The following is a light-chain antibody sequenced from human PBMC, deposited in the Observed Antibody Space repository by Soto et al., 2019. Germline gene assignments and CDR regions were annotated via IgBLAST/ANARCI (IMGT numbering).Light chain of an antibody. CDR1: QSINTY. J-gene: IGKJ1*01. CDR2: AAS. CDR3: QQYNSYPWT. Sequence: DIQMTQSPSSLSASVGDRVTITCRTSQSINTYLNWFQQKPGEAPKLLIFAASSLQSGVPSRFSGSGSGTEFTLTISSLQPDDFATYYCQQYNSYPWTFGQGTKVDIK. V-gene: IGKV1-39*01.